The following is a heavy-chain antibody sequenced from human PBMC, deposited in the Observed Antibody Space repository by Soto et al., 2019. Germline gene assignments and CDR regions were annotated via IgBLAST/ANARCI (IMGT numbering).Heavy chain of an antibody. V-gene: IGHV1-18*01. D-gene: IGHD2-15*01. J-gene: IGHJ5*02. Sequence: ASVKVSCKASGYTFASYAISWMRQAPGQGLEWMGWISAYNGNTNYAQKLQGRVTMTTDTSTSTAYMELRSLRSDDTAVYYCARDSGYCSGGSCYRWFDPWGQGTLVTVSS. CDR1: GYTFASYA. CDR3: ARDSGYCSGGSCYRWFDP. CDR2: ISAYNGNT.